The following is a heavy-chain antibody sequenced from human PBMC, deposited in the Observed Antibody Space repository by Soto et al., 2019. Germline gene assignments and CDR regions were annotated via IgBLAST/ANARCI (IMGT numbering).Heavy chain of an antibody. CDR3: AREEELLNFDY. Sequence: GGSLRLSCAASGFTFSSYGMHWVRQAPGKGLEWVAVIWYDGSNKYYADSVKGRFTISRDNSKNTLYLQMNSLRAEDTAVYYCAREEELLNFDYWGQGTLVTVSS. V-gene: IGHV3-33*01. D-gene: IGHD1-26*01. CDR2: IWYDGSNK. CDR1: GFTFSSYG. J-gene: IGHJ4*02.